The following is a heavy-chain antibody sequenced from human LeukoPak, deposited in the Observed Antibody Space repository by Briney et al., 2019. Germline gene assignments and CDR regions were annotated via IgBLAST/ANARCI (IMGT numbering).Heavy chain of an antibody. Sequence: SETLSLTCTVSGGSISSRSHYWGWIRQPPGKGLEWIGSIYYSGSTYYNASLKSRVTMSVDTPKHQFYLKLTSVTAADTAVYYCARIYGTTHVDYWGQGTLVTVSS. CDR2: IYYSGST. CDR1: GGSISSRSHY. CDR3: ARIYGTTHVDY. V-gene: IGHV4-39*01. D-gene: IGHD2/OR15-2a*01. J-gene: IGHJ4*02.